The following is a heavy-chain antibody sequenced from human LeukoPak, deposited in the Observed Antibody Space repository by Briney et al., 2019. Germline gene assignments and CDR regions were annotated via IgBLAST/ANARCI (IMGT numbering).Heavy chain of an antibody. CDR3: ASLRGSYYPDCFDY. V-gene: IGHV3-48*01. Sequence: PGGSLRLSCAASGFTFSSYSMNWVRQAPGKGLEWVSYISSSSSTIYYADSVKGRFTISRDNAKNSLYLQMNSLSAEDTAVYYCASLRGSYYPDCFDYWGQGALVTVSS. CDR2: ISSSSSTI. D-gene: IGHD1-26*01. CDR1: GFTFSSYS. J-gene: IGHJ4*02.